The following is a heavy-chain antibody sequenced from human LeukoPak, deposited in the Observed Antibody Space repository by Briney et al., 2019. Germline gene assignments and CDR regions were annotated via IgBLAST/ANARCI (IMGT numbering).Heavy chain of an antibody. CDR2: ISYDGSNK. Sequence: GGSLRLSCAASGFTFSSYAMHWVRQAPGKGLEWVAVISYDGSNKYYADSVKGRFTISRDNSKNTLYLQMNSLRAEDTAVYYCARMGVLLWFGETSGVDYWGRGTLVSVSS. CDR3: ARMGVLLWFGETSGVDY. CDR1: GFTFSSYA. V-gene: IGHV3-30*01. J-gene: IGHJ4*02. D-gene: IGHD3-10*01.